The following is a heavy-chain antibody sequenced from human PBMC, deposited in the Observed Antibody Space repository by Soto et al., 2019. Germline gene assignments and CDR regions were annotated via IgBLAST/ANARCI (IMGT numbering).Heavy chain of an antibody. Sequence: GVSLRLSWAASGFTFSSYSMNWVRQAPGKGLEWVSYISSSSSTIYYADSVKGRFTISRDNAKNSLYLQMNSLRAEDTAVYYCARESNCSGGSCYESAYYYYYYYMDVWGKGTTVTVSS. CDR1: GFTFSSYS. J-gene: IGHJ6*03. D-gene: IGHD2-15*01. CDR3: ARESNCSGGSCYESAYYYYYYYMDV. CDR2: ISSSSSTI. V-gene: IGHV3-48*01.